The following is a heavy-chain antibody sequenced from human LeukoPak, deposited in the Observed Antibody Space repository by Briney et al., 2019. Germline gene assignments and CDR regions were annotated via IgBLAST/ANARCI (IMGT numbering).Heavy chain of an antibody. Sequence: GASVKVSCKASVYTFPNYVIHWVRQAPGQRLEWMGRINPSNDDTKYSQKFQGRVTITADESTSTAYMELSSLRSEDTAVYYCAIYQPGAWGASGYFDYWGQGPLVTVSS. CDR1: VYTFPNYV. D-gene: IGHD2-2*01. V-gene: IGHV1-3*01. CDR2: INPSNDDT. J-gene: IGHJ4*02. CDR3: AIYQPGAWGASGYFDY.